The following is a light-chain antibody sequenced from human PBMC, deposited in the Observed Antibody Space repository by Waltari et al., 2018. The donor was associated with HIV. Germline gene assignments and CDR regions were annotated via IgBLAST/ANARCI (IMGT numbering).Light chain of an antibody. J-gene: IGLJ2*01. V-gene: IGLV1-47*01. CDR3: AAWDDSLSGPVV. CDR2: RNN. CDR1: SSKMEHNN. Sequence: QSVLTQPPSASGTPGQRVTIPCSGSSSKMEHNNVYWYQQFPGKAPKLLIFRNNQRPPGVPDRFSGSKSGTSASLAISGLRSEDEADYYCAAWDDSLSGPVVFGGGTKLTVL.